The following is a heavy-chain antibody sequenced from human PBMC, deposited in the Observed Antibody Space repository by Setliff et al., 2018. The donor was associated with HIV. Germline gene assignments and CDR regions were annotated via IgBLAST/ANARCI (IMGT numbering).Heavy chain of an antibody. CDR2: ISGSGGTT. Sequence: GGSLRLSCAASGFTFSIYAMSWVRQAPGKGLEWVSGISGSGGTTNYADSVKGRFTISRDNSKNMVFLQMNSLRAEDTAVYYCVRQVSYYHFYMDVWGKGTTVTVSS. V-gene: IGHV3-23*01. CDR1: GFTFSIYA. J-gene: IGHJ6*03. D-gene: IGHD6-6*01. CDR3: VRQVSYYHFYMDV.